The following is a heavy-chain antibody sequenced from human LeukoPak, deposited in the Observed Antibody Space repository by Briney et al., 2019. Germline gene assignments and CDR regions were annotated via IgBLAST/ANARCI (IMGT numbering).Heavy chain of an antibody. CDR3: ARDSSTKWDGGLFDF. J-gene: IGHJ4*02. Sequence: PGGSLRLSCAASGFTFSSYGMNWVRQAPGKGLEWVSSISSSSDYIYYADSVKGRFTISRDNANNSVYLQMNSLRAEDTAIYYCARDSSTKWDGGLFDFWGQGTRVTVSS. V-gene: IGHV3-21*06. CDR2: ISSSSDYI. D-gene: IGHD1-26*01. CDR1: GFTFSSYG.